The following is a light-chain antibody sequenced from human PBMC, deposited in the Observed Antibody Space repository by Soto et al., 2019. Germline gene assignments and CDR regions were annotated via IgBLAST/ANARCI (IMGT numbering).Light chain of an antibody. CDR1: QTISSW. V-gene: IGKV1-5*03. J-gene: IGKJ1*01. CDR3: QHYNSYSEA. Sequence: DIQMTQSPSTLSGSVGDRVTITCRASQTISSWLAWYQQKPGKAPKLLIYKASTLISGVPSRFSGSGSGTEFTLTISSLQPDDFATYYCQHYNSYSEAFGQGTKVEL. CDR2: KAS.